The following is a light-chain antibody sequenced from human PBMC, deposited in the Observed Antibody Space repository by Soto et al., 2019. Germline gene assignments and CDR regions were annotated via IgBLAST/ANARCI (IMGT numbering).Light chain of an antibody. Sequence: EIVMTQSPASLSVSPGERVTLSCRASQSISTELAWYQQKPGQPPRLLIYGASTRATGIPARFSGSGSGTEFTLTISYLQSEDFATYYCQQSYSTLWTFGQGTKVEIK. CDR2: GAS. CDR3: QQSYSTLWT. J-gene: IGKJ1*01. CDR1: QSISTE. V-gene: IGKV3-15*01.